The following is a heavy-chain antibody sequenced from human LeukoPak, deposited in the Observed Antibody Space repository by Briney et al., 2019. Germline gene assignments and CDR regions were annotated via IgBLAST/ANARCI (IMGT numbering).Heavy chain of an antibody. V-gene: IGHV4-34*01. CDR2: INHSGST. Sequence: GSLRLSCAASGFTFSNFWMNWVRQPPGKGLEWIGEINHSGSTNYNPSLKSRVTISVDTSKNQFSLKLSSVTAADTAVYYCARGAPPALFGYWGQGTLATVSS. CDR1: GFTFSNFW. J-gene: IGHJ4*02. CDR3: ARGAPPALFGY.